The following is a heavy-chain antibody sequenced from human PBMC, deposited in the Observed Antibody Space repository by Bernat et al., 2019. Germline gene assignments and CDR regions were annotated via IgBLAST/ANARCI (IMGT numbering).Heavy chain of an antibody. Sequence: QVQLEESGGGVVQPGRSLRLSCAASGFTFSSYGIHWVRQAPGKGLEWVAVVSYDGVIKNHANSVKGRFTISRDNSKNTLYLQMNSLRGEDTAVYYCAKDGGGVAVAGFSDYWGQGTLVTVSS. CDR2: VSYDGVIK. V-gene: IGHV3-30*18. CDR1: GFTFSSYG. J-gene: IGHJ4*02. D-gene: IGHD6-19*01. CDR3: AKDGGGVAVAGFSDY.